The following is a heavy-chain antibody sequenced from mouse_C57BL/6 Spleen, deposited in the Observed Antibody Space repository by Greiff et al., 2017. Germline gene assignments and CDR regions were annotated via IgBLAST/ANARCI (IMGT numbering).Heavy chain of an antibody. D-gene: IGHD2-3*01. Sequence: EVQLQQSGPELVKPGASVKIPCKASGYTFTDYNMDWVKQSHGKSLEWIGDINPNNGGTIYNQKFKGKATLTVDNSSSTAYMELRSLTSEDTAVYYCARGVYDGYYLPYWGQGTLVTVSA. CDR3: ARGVYDGYYLPY. CDR1: GYTFTDYN. CDR2: INPNNGGT. V-gene: IGHV1-18*01. J-gene: IGHJ3*01.